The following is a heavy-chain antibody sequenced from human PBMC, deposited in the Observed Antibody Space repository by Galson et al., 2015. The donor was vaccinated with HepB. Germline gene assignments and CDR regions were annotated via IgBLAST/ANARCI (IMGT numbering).Heavy chain of an antibody. CDR2: ISGSGGST. CDR1: GFTFSTYA. J-gene: IGHJ2*01. D-gene: IGHD4-17*01. CDR3: TKAATVTAGLGYFDL. V-gene: IGHV3-23*01. Sequence: SLRLSCAASGFTFSTYAMSWVRQAPGKGLEWVSAISGSGGSTYYADSVQGRFTISRDNSRNTLYLQMNSLRAEDTAAYYCTKAATVTAGLGYFDLWGRGTLVTVSS.